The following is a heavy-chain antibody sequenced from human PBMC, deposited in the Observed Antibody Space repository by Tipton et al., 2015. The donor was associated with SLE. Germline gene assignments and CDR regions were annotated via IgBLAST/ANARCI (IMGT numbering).Heavy chain of an antibody. Sequence: GLVKPSETLSLTCTVSDGSIRDYYWTWIRQPAGEGLEWIGRIYASGSTNYNPSLRSRAAMSVDMSKNQFFLKLNSVTAAHTAMYYCATNFQTGDTDWFDPWGQGTLVTVSS. D-gene: IGHD7-27*01. CDR1: DGSIRDYY. CDR3: ATNFQTGDTDWFDP. V-gene: IGHV4-4*07. CDR2: IYASGST. J-gene: IGHJ5*02.